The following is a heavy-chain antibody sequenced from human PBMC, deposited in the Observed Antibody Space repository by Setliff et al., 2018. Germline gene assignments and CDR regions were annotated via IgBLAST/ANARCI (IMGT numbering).Heavy chain of an antibody. J-gene: IGHJ3*02. CDR1: GYTLTELS. CDR3: ATNSGGNTIDAFDI. D-gene: IGHD2-15*01. Sequence: ASVKVSCKVSGYTLTELSMHWVRQAPGKGLEWMGGFDPEDGETIYAQKFQGRVTMTEDTSTDTAYMELSSLRPEDTAVYYCATNSGGNTIDAFDIWGQGTMVTVS. CDR2: FDPEDGET. V-gene: IGHV1-24*01.